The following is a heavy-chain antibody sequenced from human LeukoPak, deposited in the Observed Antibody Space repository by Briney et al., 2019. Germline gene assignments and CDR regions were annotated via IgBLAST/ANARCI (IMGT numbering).Heavy chain of an antibody. CDR3: ARIAFGEYYDSSGYFSLDY. CDR1: GYTFTGYY. D-gene: IGHD3-22*01. Sequence: GASVKVSCKASGYTFTGYYMHWVRQAPGQGLEWMGWINPNSGGTNYAQKFQGRVTMTRDTSISTAYMGLSRLRSDDTAVYYCARIAFGEYYDSSGYFSLDYWGQGTLVTVSS. J-gene: IGHJ4*02. CDR2: INPNSGGT. V-gene: IGHV1-2*02.